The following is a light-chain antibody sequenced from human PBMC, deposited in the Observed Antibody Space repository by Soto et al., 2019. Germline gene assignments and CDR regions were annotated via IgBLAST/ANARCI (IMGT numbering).Light chain of an antibody. CDR3: MLSVGTGVWV. CDR2: NIE. J-gene: IGLJ3*02. CDR1: SGSVSTSHY. Sequence: QTVVTQEASLSVSPGGTVTLTCGLNSGSVSTSHYPSWYQQTPGQPPRTLILNIEGRPSGVPERFSGTIIGRRAALTITGAQSEDESDYYCMLSVGTGVWVFGGGTKLTV. V-gene: IGLV8-61*01.